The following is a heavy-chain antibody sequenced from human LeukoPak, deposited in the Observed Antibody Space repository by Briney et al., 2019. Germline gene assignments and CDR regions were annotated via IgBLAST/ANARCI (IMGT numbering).Heavy chain of an antibody. CDR3: AGAGDGYNFGQTPFDY. Sequence: GASVKVSCKASGGTFSSYAISWVRQAPGQGLEWMGGIIPIFGTANYAQKFQGRVTITADESTSTAYMELSSLRSEDTAVYYCAGAGDGYNFGQTPFDYWGQRTLVTVSS. V-gene: IGHV1-69*01. D-gene: IGHD5-24*01. J-gene: IGHJ4*02. CDR1: GGTFSSYA. CDR2: IIPIFGTA.